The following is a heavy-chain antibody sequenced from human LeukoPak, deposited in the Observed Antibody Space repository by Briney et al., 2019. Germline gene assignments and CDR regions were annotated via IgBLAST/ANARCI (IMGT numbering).Heavy chain of an antibody. CDR3: ARGGGGGWVFDY. J-gene: IGHJ4*02. D-gene: IGHD3-16*01. V-gene: IGHV4-59*01. CDR1: GGSLRDYY. Sequence: SETLSLTCIVSGGSLRDYYWSWISQPPGKGLEWIGYISYSGTTTYSPSFQSRVIIFVDKPNNQSSMTLSLRLPAVTAADTAVYYWARGGGGGWVFDYWGQGTLVTVSS. CDR2: ISYSGTT.